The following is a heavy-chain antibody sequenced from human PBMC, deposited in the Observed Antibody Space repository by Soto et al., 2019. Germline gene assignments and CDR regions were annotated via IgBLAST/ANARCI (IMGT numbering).Heavy chain of an antibody. J-gene: IGHJ4*02. D-gene: IGHD6-13*01. Sequence: SETLSLTCTVSGGSISSSSYYWGWIRQPPGKGLEWIGSIYYSGSTYYNPSLKSRATISVDTSKNQFSLKLSSVTAADTAVYYCASKQQLDIDYWGQGTLVTVSS. CDR3: ASKQQLDIDY. V-gene: IGHV4-39*01. CDR1: GGSISSSSYY. CDR2: IYYSGST.